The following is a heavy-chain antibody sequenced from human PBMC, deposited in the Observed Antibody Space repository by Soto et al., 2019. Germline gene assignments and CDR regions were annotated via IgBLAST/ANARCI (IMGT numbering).Heavy chain of an antibody. CDR2: ISYSGAT. CDR3: GRSSYGDLDYYYYYGMDV. D-gene: IGHD4-17*01. J-gene: IGHJ6*02. V-gene: IGHV4-59*01. Sequence: SETLSLTCTVSGASISGYHWSWIRQFPGKGLECLGYISYSGATNYNPSLKSRVTMSVDTSKNQFSLQLSSVNAADTAVKYCGRSSYGDLDYYYYYGMDVWGQGTTVTVSS. CDR1: GASISGYH.